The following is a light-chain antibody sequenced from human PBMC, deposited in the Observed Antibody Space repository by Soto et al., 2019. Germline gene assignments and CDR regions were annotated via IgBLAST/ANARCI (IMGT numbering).Light chain of an antibody. V-gene: IGLV2-11*01. J-gene: IGLJ2*01. CDR1: SSDVGGYNY. Sequence: QSALTQPGSVSGSPGQSVTISCTGTSSDVGGYNYVSWYQQHPGKAPKVMIYDVSKRPSGVPDRFSGSKSGNTASLTISGLQAEDEADYYCCSYAASYPVVFGGGTKLTVL. CDR2: DVS. CDR3: CSYAASYPVV.